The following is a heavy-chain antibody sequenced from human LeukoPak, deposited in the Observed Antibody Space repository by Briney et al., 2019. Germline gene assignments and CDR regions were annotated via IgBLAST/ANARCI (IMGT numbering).Heavy chain of an antibody. J-gene: IGHJ4*02. CDR1: GGTFSSYA. Sequence: SVKVSCKASGGTFSSYAISWVRQAPGQGLEWMGGIIPIFGTANYAQKFQGRVTITTDESTSTAYMELSSLRSEDTAVYYCASGEAVAGTRVLDYWGQGTLVTVSS. D-gene: IGHD6-19*01. CDR3: ASGEAVAGTRVLDY. V-gene: IGHV1-69*05. CDR2: IIPIFGTA.